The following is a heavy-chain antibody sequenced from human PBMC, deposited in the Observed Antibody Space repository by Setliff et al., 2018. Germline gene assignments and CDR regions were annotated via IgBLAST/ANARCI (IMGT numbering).Heavy chain of an antibody. Sequence: SETLSLTCTVSGGSISSSSYYWGWIRQPPGKGLEWIGSIYYSGSTYYNPSLKSRVTISVDTSKNQFSLRLSSVTAADTAVYYCARVPRLLSVRNAFDTWGQGTMVTVSS. CDR1: GGSISSSSYY. CDR3: ARVPRLLSVRNAFDT. D-gene: IGHD3-22*01. V-gene: IGHV4-39*07. J-gene: IGHJ3*02. CDR2: IYYSGST.